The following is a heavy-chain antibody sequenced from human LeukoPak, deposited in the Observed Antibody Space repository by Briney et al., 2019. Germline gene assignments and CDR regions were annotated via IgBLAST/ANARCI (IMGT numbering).Heavy chain of an antibody. CDR2: IKSRTDGGTI. Sequence: GGSLRLSCADSGFTFRNAWMSWVRQALGKGLGWVGRIKSRTDGGTIEYAAPVKGRFSISRDDSKNTLYLQINSLKTEDTAVYYCADLGDYAVGWGQGTLVTVSS. CDR1: GFTFRNAW. J-gene: IGHJ4*02. CDR3: ADLGDYAVG. D-gene: IGHD4-17*01. V-gene: IGHV3-15*01.